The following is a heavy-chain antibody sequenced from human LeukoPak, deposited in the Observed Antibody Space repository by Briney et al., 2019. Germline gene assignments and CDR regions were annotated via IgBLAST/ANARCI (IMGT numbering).Heavy chain of an antibody. V-gene: IGHV4-39*01. Sequence: PSETLPLTCTVSGGSISSSSYYWGWIRQPPGKGLEWIGSIYYSGSTYYNPSLKSRVTISVDTSKNQLSLKLSPVTAADTAVYYCARPRWANEASGETYDAFDIWGQGTMVTVSS. CDR2: IYYSGST. J-gene: IGHJ3*02. CDR3: ARPRWANEASGETYDAFDI. D-gene: IGHD1-14*01. CDR1: GGSISSSSYY.